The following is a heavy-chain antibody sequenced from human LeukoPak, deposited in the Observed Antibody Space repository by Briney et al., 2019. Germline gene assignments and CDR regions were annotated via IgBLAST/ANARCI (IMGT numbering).Heavy chain of an antibody. CDR1: GGSVSSGSYY. D-gene: IGHD5-18*01. CDR3: AREQEYSYGTGYYYGMDV. Sequence: SETLSLTCTVSGGSVSSGSYYWSRIRQPPGKGLEWIGYIYYSGSTNYNPSLKSRVTISVDTSKNQFSLKLSSVTAADTAVYYCAREQEYSYGTGYYYGMDVWGQGTTVTVSS. J-gene: IGHJ6*02. CDR2: IYYSGST. V-gene: IGHV4-61*01.